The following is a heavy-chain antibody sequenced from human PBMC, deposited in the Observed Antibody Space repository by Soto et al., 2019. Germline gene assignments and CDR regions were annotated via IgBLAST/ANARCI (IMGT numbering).Heavy chain of an antibody. CDR3: ARDERYFDWLFPDY. J-gene: IGHJ4*02. CDR2: ISAYNGNT. V-gene: IGHV1-18*01. D-gene: IGHD3-9*01. CDR1: GYTFTSYG. Sequence: ASVKVSCKASGYTFTSYGFTWVRQAPGQGLEWMGWISAYNGNTNYAQKLQGRVTMTTDTSTSTAYMELRSLRSDDTAVYYCARDERYFDWLFPDYWGQGTLVTVSS.